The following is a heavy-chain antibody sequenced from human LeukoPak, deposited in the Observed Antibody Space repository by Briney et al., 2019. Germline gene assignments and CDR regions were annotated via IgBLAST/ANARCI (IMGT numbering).Heavy chain of an antibody. CDR2: IYHSGST. CDR3: ARGSCSGGSCSSFYFYYMDV. Sequence: SGTLSLTCAVSGGSISSSNWWSWVRQPPGKGLEWIGEIYHSGSTNYNPSLKSRVTISVDKSKNQFTLKLSSVTAADTAVYYCARGSCSGGSCSSFYFYYMDVWGKGTTVTVSS. D-gene: IGHD2-15*01. J-gene: IGHJ6*03. CDR1: GGSISSSNW. V-gene: IGHV4-4*02.